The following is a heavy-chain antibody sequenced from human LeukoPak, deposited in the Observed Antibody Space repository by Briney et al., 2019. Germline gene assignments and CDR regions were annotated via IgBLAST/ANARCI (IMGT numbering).Heavy chain of an antibody. J-gene: IGHJ4*02. V-gene: IGHV3-21*04. CDR3: VRDRGTYRPIDY. CDR2: ISSSSSYI. CDR1: GFTFSSYS. D-gene: IGHD1-26*01. Sequence: PGGSLRLSCAASGFTFSSYSMNWVRQAPGKGLEWVSSISSSSSYIYYADSVKGRFTISRDNAQNSLYLQMNSLRAEDTAICYCVRDRGTYRPIDYWGQGTLVTVSS.